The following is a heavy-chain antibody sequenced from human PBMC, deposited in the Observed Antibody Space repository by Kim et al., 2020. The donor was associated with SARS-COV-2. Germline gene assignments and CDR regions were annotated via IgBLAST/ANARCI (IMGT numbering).Heavy chain of an antibody. V-gene: IGHV3-7*01. CDR2: IKQDGSEK. Sequence: GGSLRLSCAASGFTFSSYWMSWVRQAPGKGLEWVANIKQDGSEKYYVDSVKGRFTISRDNAKNSLYLQMNSLRAEDTAVYYCARESVFTKYYYDSSGPFDYWGQGTLVTVSS. CDR1: GFTFSSYW. CDR3: ARESVFTKYYYDSSGPFDY. D-gene: IGHD3-22*01. J-gene: IGHJ4*02.